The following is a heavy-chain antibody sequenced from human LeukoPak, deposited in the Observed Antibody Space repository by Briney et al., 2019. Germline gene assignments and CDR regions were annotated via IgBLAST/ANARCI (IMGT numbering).Heavy chain of an antibody. CDR2: ISAYNGNT. CDR1: GYTFTSYG. CDR3: ARDLREMTTVTTSPLY. D-gene: IGHD4-17*01. J-gene: IGHJ4*02. Sequence: ASVKVSCKASGYTFTSYGISWVRQAPGQGLEWMGWISAYNGNTNYAQKLQGRVTMTTDTSTSTAYMELRSLRSDDTAVYYCARDLREMTTVTTSPLYWGQGTLVTVSS. V-gene: IGHV1-18*01.